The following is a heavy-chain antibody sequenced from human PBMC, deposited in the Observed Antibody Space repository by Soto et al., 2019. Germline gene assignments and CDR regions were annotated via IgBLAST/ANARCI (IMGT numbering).Heavy chain of an antibody. CDR2: FDPEQAET. D-gene: IGHD3-3*01. Sequence: GPSVTVSCKVSEDTLTELSIHWVRQAHGKGLEWMGGFDPEQAETIYAQKFQGRVTMTEDRSTDTAYMELIGLTSDDTAVFYCTTPQPDFWSGFDHWGQGTLVTVSS. CDR3: TTPQPDFWSGFDH. CDR1: EDTLTELS. J-gene: IGHJ4*02. V-gene: IGHV1-24*01.